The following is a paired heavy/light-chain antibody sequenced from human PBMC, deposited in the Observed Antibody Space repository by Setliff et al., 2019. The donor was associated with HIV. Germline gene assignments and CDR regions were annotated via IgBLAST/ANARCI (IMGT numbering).Heavy chain of an antibody. V-gene: IGHV4-38-2*02. CDR3: ARDNPACSGGTCDFDY. J-gene: IGHJ4*02. D-gene: IGHD2-15*01. CDR2: IYHSGST. Sequence: QVQLQESGPGLVKPSETLSLICNVSGYSISSGYYWGWIRQPPGKGLEWIGSIYHSGSTYYNPSLKSRVTISVDTSKNQFSLKLSSVTAADTAVYYCARDNPACSGGTCDFDYWGQGTLVTVSS. CDR1: GYSISSGYY.
Light chain of an antibody. CDR2: AAS. V-gene: IGKV1-17*03. J-gene: IGKJ1*01. CDR3: LQHNSYPRT. CDR1: QDISNY. Sequence: DIQMTQSPSAMSASVGDRVTITCRASQDISNYLAWFQQKPGKVPKRLISAASSLQSGVPSRFSGSGSGTEFTLTISSLQPEDFATYYCLQHNSYPRTFGQGTKVEIK.